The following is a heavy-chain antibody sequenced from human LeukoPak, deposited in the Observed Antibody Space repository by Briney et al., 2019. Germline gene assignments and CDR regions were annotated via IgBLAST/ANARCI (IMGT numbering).Heavy chain of an antibody. D-gene: IGHD6-13*01. CDR1: GYTLIGYY. CDR3: ARESAALYFDY. V-gene: IGHV1-2*02. Sequence: ASVKVSCKASGYTLIGYYLHWVRQAPGQGLEWMGWINPNSGGTNYAQKFQGRVTMTRDTSISTAYIELSWLRYDDTAVYYCARESAALYFDYWGQGTLVTVSS. CDR2: INPNSGGT. J-gene: IGHJ4*02.